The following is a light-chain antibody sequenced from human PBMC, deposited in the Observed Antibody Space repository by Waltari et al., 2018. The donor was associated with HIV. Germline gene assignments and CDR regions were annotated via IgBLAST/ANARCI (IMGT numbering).Light chain of an antibody. V-gene: IGKV4-1*01. J-gene: IGKJ1*01. CDR1: HSVLHTSNNKNF. CDR3: QQYHVTPPT. CDR2: WAS. Sequence: DIVMTQSPDSLAGSLGARATINCKSNHSVLHTSNNKNFLAWYPQKSGQAPKLLIYWASTRESGVPARFSGSGSGTNFTLTINSLQSEDVAVYYCQQYHVTPPTFGQGT.